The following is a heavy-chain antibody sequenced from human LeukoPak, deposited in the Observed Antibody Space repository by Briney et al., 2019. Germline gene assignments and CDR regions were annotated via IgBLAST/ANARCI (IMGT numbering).Heavy chain of an antibody. D-gene: IGHD3-9*01. CDR2: INHSGST. J-gene: IGHJ6*02. V-gene: IGHV4-34*01. CDR3: ARGRGRYFDWSDFYYYGMDV. Sequence: SETLSLTCAVYGGSFSGYYWGWIRQPPGKGLEWIGEINHSGSTNYNPSVKSRVTISVDTSKNQFSLKLSAVTAADTAVYYCARGRGRYFDWSDFYYYGMDVWGQGTTVTVSS. CDR1: GGSFSGYY.